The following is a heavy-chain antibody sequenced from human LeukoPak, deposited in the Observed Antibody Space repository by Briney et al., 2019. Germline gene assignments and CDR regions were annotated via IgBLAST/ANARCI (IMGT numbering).Heavy chain of an antibody. CDR3: ARDKAFTRDY. V-gene: IGHV3-30-3*01. Sequence: GGSLRLSCAASGFTFSSYAMHWVRQAPGKGLEWVAVISYDGSNKYYADSVKGRFTISRDNSKNTLYLQMNSLRAEDTAVYYCARDKAFTRDYWGQGTLVTVSS. CDR2: ISYDGSNK. CDR1: GFTFSSYA. J-gene: IGHJ4*02.